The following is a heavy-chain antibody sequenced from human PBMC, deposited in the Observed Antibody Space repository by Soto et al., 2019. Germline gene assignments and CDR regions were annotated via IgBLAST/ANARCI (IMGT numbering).Heavy chain of an antibody. CDR2: INVYNGNT. J-gene: IGHJ5*02. Sequence: QVQLVQSGGEVKKPGASVKVSCKASGYTFTNYGISWVRQAPGQGLEWMGWINVYNGNTKYAQKVQGRVTMTTDTSTSTAYMALGSLRSDDTAVYYCARGVGSGSYYNQYNWFDPWGQGTLVTVSS. V-gene: IGHV1-18*01. D-gene: IGHD3-10*01. CDR1: GYTFTNYG. CDR3: ARGVGSGSYYNQYNWFDP.